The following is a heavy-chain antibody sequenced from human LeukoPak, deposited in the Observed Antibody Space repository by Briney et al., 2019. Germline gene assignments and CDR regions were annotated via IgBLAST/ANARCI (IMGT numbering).Heavy chain of an antibody. CDR1: GGSISTYY. CDR3: ARPGNDAFDI. V-gene: IGHV4-59*08. D-gene: IGHD3-10*01. Sequence: SETLSLTCTVSGGSISTYYWSWIRQPPGKGLEWIGYIYYIGTTNYNPSLKSRVTISLGTSKNQFSLKLSSVTAADTAVYYCARPGNDAFDIWGQGTMVTVSS. CDR2: IYYIGTT. J-gene: IGHJ3*02.